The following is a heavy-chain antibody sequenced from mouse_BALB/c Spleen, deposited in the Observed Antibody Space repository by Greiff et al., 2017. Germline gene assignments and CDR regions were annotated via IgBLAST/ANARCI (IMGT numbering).Heavy chain of an antibody. V-gene: IGHV1-39*01. CDR2: INPYYGST. CDR3: ARGNYDYSYYAMDY. Sequence: EVKLQQTGPELVKPGASVKISCKASGYSFTDYIMLWVKQSHGKSLEWIGNINPYYGSTSYNLKFKGKATLTVDKSSSTAYMQLNSLTSEDSAVYYCARGNYDYSYYAMDYWGQGTSVTVSS. D-gene: IGHD2-4*01. CDR1: GYSFTDYI. J-gene: IGHJ4*01.